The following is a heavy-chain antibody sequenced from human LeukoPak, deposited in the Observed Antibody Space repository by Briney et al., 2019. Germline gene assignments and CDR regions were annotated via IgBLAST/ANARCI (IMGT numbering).Heavy chain of an antibody. CDR3: ARTRVVVLRRATEFDY. CDR2: INHSGST. CDR1: GGSFSGYY. Sequence: SETLSLTCAVYGGSFSGYYWSWIRQPPGKGLEWIGEINHSGSTNYNPSLKSRVTISVDTSKNQFSLKLSSVTAADTAVCYCARTRVVVLRRATEFDYWGQGTLVTVSS. D-gene: IGHD3-22*01. J-gene: IGHJ4*02. V-gene: IGHV4-34*01.